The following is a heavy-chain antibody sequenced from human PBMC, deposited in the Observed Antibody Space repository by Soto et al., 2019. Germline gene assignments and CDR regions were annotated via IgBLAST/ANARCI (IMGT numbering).Heavy chain of an antibody. CDR3: ASVTFGGVVLAH. D-gene: IGHD3-16*01. J-gene: IGHJ4*02. V-gene: IGHV4-59*13. Sequence: SETLSLTCTVSAASFSKYYWSWIRQPPGKGLEWIGYIYFNGNTNYNPSLRRRVTISVDTSKKQISLNLTSVTDADTAVYFCASVTFGGVVLAHWGQGTLVTVSS. CDR1: AASFSKYY. CDR2: IYFNGNT.